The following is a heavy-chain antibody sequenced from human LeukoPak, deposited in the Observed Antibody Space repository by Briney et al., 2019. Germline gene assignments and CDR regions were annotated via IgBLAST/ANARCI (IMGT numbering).Heavy chain of an antibody. CDR1: GGSFSGYY. Sequence: SETLSLTCAVFGGSFSGYYWIWIRQPPGKGLEWIGEINHSGSINYNSSLKSRVTISVDTSKNQFSLKVSSVTAADTAVYYCARRMGRRFGERYYYYHYMDVWGKGTTVTISS. CDR2: INHSGSI. D-gene: IGHD3-10*01. CDR3: ARRMGRRFGERYYYYHYMDV. V-gene: IGHV4-34*01. J-gene: IGHJ6*03.